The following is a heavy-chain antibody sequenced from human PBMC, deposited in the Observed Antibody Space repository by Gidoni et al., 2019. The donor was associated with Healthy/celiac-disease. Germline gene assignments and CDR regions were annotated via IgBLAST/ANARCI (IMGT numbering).Heavy chain of an antibody. CDR2: IYYSGST. CDR1: GGSISSSSYY. V-gene: IGHV4-39*01. Sequence: QLQLQESGPGLVKPSETLSLTCTVSGGSISSSSYYWGWIRQPPGKGLEWIVSIYYSGSTYYNPSLKSRVTISVDTSKNQFSLKLSSVTAADTAVYYCARPMYSSGWYFDYWGQGTLVTVSS. D-gene: IGHD6-19*01. CDR3: ARPMYSSGWYFDY. J-gene: IGHJ4*02.